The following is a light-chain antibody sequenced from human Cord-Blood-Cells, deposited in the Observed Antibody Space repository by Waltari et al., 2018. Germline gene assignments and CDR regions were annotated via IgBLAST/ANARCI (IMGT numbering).Light chain of an antibody. J-gene: IGLJ2*01. CDR3: QSYDSSNVV. CDR1: SGSISSNY. CDR2: EDN. V-gene: IGLV6-57*02. Sequence: NFMLTQPHSVSGSPGKTVTISCTGTSGSISSNYLQWYQQRPGSAPPTVIYEDNQKPSGVPDRFSGSIDSSSNSASLTISGLKTEDEADYYCQSYDSSNVVFGGGTKLTVL.